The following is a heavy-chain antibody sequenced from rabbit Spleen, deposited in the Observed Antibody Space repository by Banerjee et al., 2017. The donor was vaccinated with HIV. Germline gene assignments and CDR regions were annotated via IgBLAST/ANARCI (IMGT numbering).Heavy chain of an antibody. CDR1: GFSFNSGYD. CDR3: ARDTSTSFSTYGMDL. CDR2: IYAGISGNT. J-gene: IGHJ6*01. Sequence: QEQLEESGGDLVKPEGSLTLTCTASGFSFNSGYDMCWVRQAPGKGLEWIACIYAGISGNTYSAIWAKGRFTISKTSSTTVTLQMTRLTAADTATYFCARDTSTSFSTYGMDLWGPGTLVTVS. V-gene: IGHV1S45*01. D-gene: IGHD1-1*01.